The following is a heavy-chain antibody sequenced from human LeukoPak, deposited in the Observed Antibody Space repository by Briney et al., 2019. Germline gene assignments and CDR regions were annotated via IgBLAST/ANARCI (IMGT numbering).Heavy chain of an antibody. D-gene: IGHD3-10*01. Sequence: GESLKISCTGSGYSFTNYWIGWVRQMPGKGLEWMGIIYPGNSDTRYSPSFQGQVTISADKSISTAYLQWSSLKASDTAMYYCARQSLGNYYGSGNWFDPWGQGTLLTVSS. CDR1: GYSFTNYW. J-gene: IGHJ5*02. V-gene: IGHV5-51*01. CDR3: ARQSLGNYYGSGNWFDP. CDR2: IYPGNSDT.